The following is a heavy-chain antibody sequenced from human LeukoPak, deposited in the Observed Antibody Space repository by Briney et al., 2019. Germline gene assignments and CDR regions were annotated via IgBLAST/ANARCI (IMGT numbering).Heavy chain of an antibody. V-gene: IGHV4-61*02. J-gene: IGHJ4*02. CDR1: GGSISSGSNY. CDR3: ARAGYSYGYVDYFDY. D-gene: IGHD5-18*01. CDR2: IYITGST. Sequence: PSETLSLTCTVSGGSISSGSNYWTWIRQPAGKGLEWIGRIYITGSTNYNPSLKSRATISFDTSKNQFSLKLSSAAAADTAVYYCARAGYSYGYVDYFDYWGQGTLVTVSS.